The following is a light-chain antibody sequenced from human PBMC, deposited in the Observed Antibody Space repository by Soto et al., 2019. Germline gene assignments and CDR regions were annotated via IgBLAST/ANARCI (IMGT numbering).Light chain of an antibody. CDR2: GAS. CDR1: QSVSSSY. CDR3: QHYGSSLYT. V-gene: IGKV3-20*01. Sequence: EIALTQSPGTLSLSPGERATLSCRASQSVSSSYLAWYQQKPGQAPRLLIYGASSRATGIPDRFSGSGSGTDFTLTISRLEPEDFAVYYCQHYGSSLYTFGQGTK. J-gene: IGKJ2*01.